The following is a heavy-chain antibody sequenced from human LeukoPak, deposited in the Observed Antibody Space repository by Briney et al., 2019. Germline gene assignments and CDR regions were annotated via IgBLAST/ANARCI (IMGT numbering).Heavy chain of an antibody. CDR3: ARLVNYYDSSGTVDY. D-gene: IGHD3-22*01. Sequence: ASVKVSRKASGYTFTSYYMHWVRQAPGQGLEWMGIINPSGGSTSYAQKFRGRVTMTRDTSTSTVYMELSSLRSEDTAVYYCARLVNYYDSSGTVDYWGQGTLVTVSS. CDR2: INPSGGST. J-gene: IGHJ4*02. V-gene: IGHV1-46*01. CDR1: GYTFTSYY.